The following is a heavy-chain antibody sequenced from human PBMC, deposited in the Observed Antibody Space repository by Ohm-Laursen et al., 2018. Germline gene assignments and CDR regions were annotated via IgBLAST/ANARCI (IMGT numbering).Heavy chain of an antibody. V-gene: IGHV3-30*18. Sequence: SLRLSCAASGFTFSNYGMHWVRQAPGKGLEWVAVISYDGSNKYYADSVKGRFTISRDNSKNTLYLQMNSPRAEDTAVYYCAKDPGDSVYYYYGMDVWGQGTTVTVSS. CDR2: ISYDGSNK. CDR1: GFTFSNYG. J-gene: IGHJ6*02. D-gene: IGHD3-16*01. CDR3: AKDPGDSVYYYYGMDV.